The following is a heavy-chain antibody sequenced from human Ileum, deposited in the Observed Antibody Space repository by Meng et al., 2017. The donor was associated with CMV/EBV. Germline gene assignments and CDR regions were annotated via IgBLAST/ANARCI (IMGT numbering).Heavy chain of an antibody. CDR2: ISSSSSYI. CDR3: ARPGTMYYDFWSGYYNGWHY. CDR1: GFTFSSYS. Sequence: GESLKISCAASGFTFSSYSMNWVRQAPGKGLEWVSSISSSSSYIYYADSVKGRFTIPRDNAKNSLYLQMNSLRAEDTAVYYCARPGTMYYDFWSGYYNGWHYWGQGTLVTVSS. V-gene: IGHV3-21*01. J-gene: IGHJ4*02. D-gene: IGHD3-3*01.